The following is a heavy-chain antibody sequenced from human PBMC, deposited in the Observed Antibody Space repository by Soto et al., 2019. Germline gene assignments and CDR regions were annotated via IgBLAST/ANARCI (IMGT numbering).Heavy chain of an antibody. CDR3: AREAAGFDI. V-gene: IGHV3-53*02. D-gene: IGHD6-13*01. CDR1: GFTVSSDH. Sequence: EMQLVETGGGLIHPGGSLRLSCAASGFTVSSDHMSWVRQAPGKGLEWISVMYYGGTTYYADSVQGRFTVSRDSSKNTLYLQMNALRADDTAVYYCAREAAGFDIWGQGTMVTVSS. J-gene: IGHJ3*02. CDR2: MYYGGTT.